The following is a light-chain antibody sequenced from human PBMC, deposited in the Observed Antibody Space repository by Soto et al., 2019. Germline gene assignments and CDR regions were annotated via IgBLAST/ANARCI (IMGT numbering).Light chain of an antibody. J-gene: IGKJ1*01. V-gene: IGKV1-5*03. CDR3: QQYNSYPWT. Sequence: DIQMTQSPSTLSASVGDRVTITCRASQNLNDWLAWFQQKPGKAPTLLIYKASGLESGVPSRFSGRGSGTEFTLTISSLQPDDFSTYYCQQYNSYPWTFGQGTKVEIK. CDR2: KAS. CDR1: QNLNDW.